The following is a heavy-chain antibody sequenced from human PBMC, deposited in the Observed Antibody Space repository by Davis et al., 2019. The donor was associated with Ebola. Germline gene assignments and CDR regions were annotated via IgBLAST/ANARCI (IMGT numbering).Heavy chain of an antibody. J-gene: IGHJ6*01. Sequence: ASVKVSCKASGYTFTSYYMHWVRQAPGQGLEWMGIINPSGGSTIYAQKFQGRVTMTTDTSTSTVYMELSSLRSEDTAVYFCARGLLWFKTFYYAMDVWGQGTTVTVSS. V-gene: IGHV1-46*01. CDR3: ARGLLWFKTFYYAMDV. CDR2: INPSGGST. D-gene: IGHD3-10*01. CDR1: GYTFTSYY.